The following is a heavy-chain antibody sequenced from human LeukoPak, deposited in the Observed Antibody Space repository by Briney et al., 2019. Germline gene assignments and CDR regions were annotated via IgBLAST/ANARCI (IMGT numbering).Heavy chain of an antibody. J-gene: IGHJ3*02. CDR2: IYPGDSNT. D-gene: IGHD1-1*01. V-gene: IGHV5-51*01. CDR3: ARQTRDAFDI. CDR1: GYSFTTYW. Sequence: GEPLKISCKGSGYSFTTYWIAWVRQMPGKGLEWMGLIYPGDSNTRYSPSFQGQVTISADRSINTAYLQWSSLKASDTAIYYCARQTRDAFDIWGQGTMVTVSS.